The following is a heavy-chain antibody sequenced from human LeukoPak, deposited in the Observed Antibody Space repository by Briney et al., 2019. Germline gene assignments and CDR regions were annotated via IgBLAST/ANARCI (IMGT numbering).Heavy chain of an antibody. CDR2: VYTSGST. CDR3: ARLITGTTTAFDI. D-gene: IGHD1-7*01. J-gene: IGHJ3*02. Sequence: PSETLSLTCTVPGGSISGYYWSWIRQPAGKGLEWIGRVYTSGSTHYNPSLKSRVTMSVDTSKNQFSLKLSSVTAADTAVYYCARLITGTTTAFDIWGQGTMVTVSS. CDR1: GGSISGYY. V-gene: IGHV4-4*07.